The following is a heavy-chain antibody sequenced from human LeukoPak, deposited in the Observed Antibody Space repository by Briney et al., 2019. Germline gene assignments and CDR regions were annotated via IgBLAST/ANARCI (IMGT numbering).Heavy chain of an antibody. D-gene: IGHD2-15*01. CDR1: GGSISNYF. CDR2: IYYSDST. J-gene: IGHJ6*03. Sequence: PSETLSLTCTVSGGSISNYFWSWIRQPPGKGLECIGYIYYSDSTNYNPSLKSRVTVSVDTSKNQFSLKLSSVTAADTAVYYCARDATAPPYYYYYMDVWGKGTTVTISS. V-gene: IGHV4-59*12. CDR3: ARDATAPPYYYYYMDV.